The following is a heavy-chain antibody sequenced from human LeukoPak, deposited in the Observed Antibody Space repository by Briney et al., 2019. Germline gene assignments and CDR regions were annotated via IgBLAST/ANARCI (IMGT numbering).Heavy chain of an antibody. CDR3: ATSDTMVRGVIWAFDI. CDR1: GYTLTELS. V-gene: IGHV1-24*01. CDR2: FDPEDGET. J-gene: IGHJ3*02. D-gene: IGHD3-10*01. Sequence: ASVKVSCKVSGYTLTELSMHWVRQAPGKGLEWMGGFDPEDGETIYAQKFQGRVTMTEDTSTGTAYMELSSLRSEDTAVYYCATSDTMVRGVIWAFDIWGQGTMVTVSS.